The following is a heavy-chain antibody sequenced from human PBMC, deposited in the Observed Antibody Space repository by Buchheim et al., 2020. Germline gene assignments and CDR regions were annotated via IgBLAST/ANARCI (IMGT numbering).Heavy chain of an antibody. D-gene: IGHD3-22*01. V-gene: IGHV3-7*01. J-gene: IGHJ6*02. Sequence: EVQLVESGGGLVQPGGSLRLSCAASGFTFSSYWMSWVRQAPGKGLEWVANIKQDGSDKYYVDSVKGRFTISRDNAKNSLYLQMNSLRAEDTAVYYCARDQAYYYDSSGYVPGYYYGMDVWGQGTT. CDR1: GFTFSSYW. CDR3: ARDQAYYYDSSGYVPGYYYGMDV. CDR2: IKQDGSDK.